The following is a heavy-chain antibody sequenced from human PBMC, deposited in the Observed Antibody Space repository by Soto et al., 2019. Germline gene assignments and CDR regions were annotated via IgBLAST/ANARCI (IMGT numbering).Heavy chain of an antibody. CDR3: ARDQQWLVRFYFDF. CDR2: IWYDGSNK. D-gene: IGHD6-19*01. CDR1: GFTFSSYG. V-gene: IGHV3-33*01. J-gene: IGHJ4*02. Sequence: LRLSCAASGFTFSSYGIHGVRQAPGKGLEWVAVIWYDGSNKYYADSVKGRFTISRDNSKNTLYLQMNSLRAEDTAVYYCARDQQWLVRFYFDFWGQGTLVTVSS.